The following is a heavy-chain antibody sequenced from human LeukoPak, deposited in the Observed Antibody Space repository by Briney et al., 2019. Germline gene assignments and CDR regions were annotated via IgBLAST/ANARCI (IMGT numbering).Heavy chain of an antibody. CDR3: AGGVWALDY. J-gene: IGHJ4*02. V-gene: IGHV4-59*01. Sequence: SETLSLTCTVSGGSISSYYWSWIRQPPGKGLEWIGYIYYSGSTNYNPSLKSRVTISVDTSKNQFSLKLSSVTAADTAVYYCAGGVWALDYWGQGTLVTVSS. CDR2: IYYSGST. D-gene: IGHD3-3*01. CDR1: GGSISSYY.